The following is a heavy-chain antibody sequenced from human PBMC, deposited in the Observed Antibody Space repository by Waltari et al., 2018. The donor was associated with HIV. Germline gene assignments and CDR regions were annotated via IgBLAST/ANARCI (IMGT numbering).Heavy chain of an antibody. V-gene: IGHV4-61*01. CDR1: GGSVSSGSYY. CDR2: IYYSGST. J-gene: IGHJ3*01. Sequence: QVQLQESGPGLVKPSETLSLTCTVSGGSVSSGSYYWSWIRQPPGKGLEWIGYIYYSGSTNYNPSLKSRVTISVDTSKNQFSLKLSSVTAADTAVYYCAISTGIADYSVWGQGTMVTVSS. CDR3: AISTGIADYSV. D-gene: IGHD6-13*01.